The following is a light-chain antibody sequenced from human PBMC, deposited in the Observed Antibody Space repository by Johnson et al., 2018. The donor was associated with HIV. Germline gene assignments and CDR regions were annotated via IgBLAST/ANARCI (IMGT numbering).Light chain of an antibody. CDR1: TSNIGNNY. Sequence: QSVLTQPPSVSAAPGQKVTISCSGSTSNIGNNYVSWYQQLPGTAPKLVMHENNKRPSGIPDRFSGSKSGTSATLGITGLQTGDEADYYCGTWDTSLSAVYVFGTGTKVTVL. CDR3: GTWDTSLSAVYV. V-gene: IGLV1-51*02. J-gene: IGLJ1*01. CDR2: ENN.